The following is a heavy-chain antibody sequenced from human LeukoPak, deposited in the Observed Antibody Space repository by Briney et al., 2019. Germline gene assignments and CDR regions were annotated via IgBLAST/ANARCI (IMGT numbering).Heavy chain of an antibody. D-gene: IGHD7-27*01. CDR2: ISSSSRYI. J-gene: IGHJ4*02. CDR3: ARESTGGDLDY. Sequence: GGSLRLSCAASGFSFSSYGMNWVRQAPGKGLEWVSSISSSSRYIHYADSVKGRFTISRDNAKNSLYLQMNSLRAEDTAVYYCARESTGGDLDYWGQGTLVTVSS. CDR1: GFSFSSYG. V-gene: IGHV3-21*01.